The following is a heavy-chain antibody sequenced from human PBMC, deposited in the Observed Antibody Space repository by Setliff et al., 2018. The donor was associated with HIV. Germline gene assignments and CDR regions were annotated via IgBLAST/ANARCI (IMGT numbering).Heavy chain of an antibody. J-gene: IGHJ6*03. D-gene: IGHD7-27*01. V-gene: IGHV4-38-2*01. CDR1: GYSVSSGYY. Sequence: KPSETLSLTCAVSGYSVSSGYYWGWIRQPPGKGLEWIASIYYSGSTYYAPSLKSRVTISVDTSKNQFSLKLSSVTAADTAVYFCARGIDWGHFYYYYMDVWGKGTTVTVSS. CDR2: IYYSGST. CDR3: ARGIDWGHFYYYYMDV.